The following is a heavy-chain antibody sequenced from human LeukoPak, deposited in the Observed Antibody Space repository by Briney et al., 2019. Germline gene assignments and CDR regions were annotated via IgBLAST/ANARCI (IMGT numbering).Heavy chain of an antibody. D-gene: IGHD2-15*01. CDR2: INHSGIT. CDR1: GGSFSGYY. J-gene: IGHJ6*03. Sequence: PSETLSLTCAVYGGSFSGYYWSWIRQPPGKGLEWIGEINHSGITNYNPSLNSRVTISIDTSKNQFSLKLSPVTAADTAVYYCARDGCGGSCFHYYYYYMDVWGKGTTVTISS. V-gene: IGHV4-34*01. CDR3: ARDGCGGSCFHYYYYYMDV.